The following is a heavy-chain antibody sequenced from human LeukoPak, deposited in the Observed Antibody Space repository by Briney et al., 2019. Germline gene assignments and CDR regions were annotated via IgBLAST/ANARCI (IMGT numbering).Heavy chain of an antibody. D-gene: IGHD3-22*01. Sequence: GGSLRLSCAASGFTVSSNYMSWVRQAPGKGLEWVSVIYSGGSTYYADSVKGRFTISRDNSKNTLYLQMNSLRAEDTAVYYCARSQYGSSGYFFDYWGQGTLVTVSS. V-gene: IGHV3-66*01. CDR2: IYSGGST. J-gene: IGHJ4*02. CDR1: GFTVSSNY. CDR3: ARSQYGSSGYFFDY.